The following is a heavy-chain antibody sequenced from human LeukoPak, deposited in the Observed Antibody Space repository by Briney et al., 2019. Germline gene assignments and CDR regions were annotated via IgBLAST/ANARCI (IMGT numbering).Heavy chain of an antibody. V-gene: IGHV1-69*13. D-gene: IGHD3-10*01. J-gene: IGHJ6*03. Sequence: SVKVSCRISGGAFRSYAISWVRQAPGQGLEWMGGIIPIFGTSNYAQKFQDRVTITADESTSTAYVELSSLRSEDTAVYYCAAYGSGSYSMGYYYYYYIDVWGKGTTVTISS. CDR2: IIPIFGTS. CDR3: AAYGSGSYSMGYYYYYYIDV. CDR1: GGAFRSYA.